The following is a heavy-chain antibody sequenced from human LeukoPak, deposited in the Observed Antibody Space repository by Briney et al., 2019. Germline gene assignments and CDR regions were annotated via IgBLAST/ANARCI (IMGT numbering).Heavy chain of an antibody. J-gene: IGHJ6*04. CDR1: GDSISNYY. V-gene: IGHV4-4*07. CDR3: ARERLGFRVDV. Sequence: SETLSLTCTVSGDSISNYYWSWTRQSAGKGLEWIGRINTSGNTNYNPSLKSRVTMSLDTSKNQFSLNVSSVTVADTAVFYCARERLGFRVDVWGKGTTVTVSS. D-gene: IGHD5-12*01. CDR2: INTSGNT.